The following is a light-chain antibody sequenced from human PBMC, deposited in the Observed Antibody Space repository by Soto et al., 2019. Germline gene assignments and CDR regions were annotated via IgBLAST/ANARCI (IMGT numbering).Light chain of an antibody. CDR1: QTIINY. V-gene: IGKV1-27*01. CDR2: AAS. J-gene: IGKJ4*01. Sequence: DIQMTQSPSSLSASVGDRVTVTCRASQTIINYLAWYQQKPGKAPKLLIYAASTLQSGVPSRFSGSGSGTDFTLTISSLQPEDVATYYCQKYDSAPLSVGGGNKVEIK. CDR3: QKYDSAPLS.